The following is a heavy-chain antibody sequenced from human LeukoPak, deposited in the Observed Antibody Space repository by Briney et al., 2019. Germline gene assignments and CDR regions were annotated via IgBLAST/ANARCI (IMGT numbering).Heavy chain of an antibody. J-gene: IGHJ4*02. V-gene: IGHV3-23*01. CDR2: ITSGFTP. CDR3: AKDYSESRVADVFFEY. D-gene: IGHD2-15*01. CDR1: GPTFSDHA. Sequence: PGRSLRLSCAASGPTFSDHAISSFRQAPGKGLEWVAGITSGFTPHYADSVKGRFTISRDNSKNTFHLQLNSLRAEDTAIYYCAKDYSESRVADVFFEYWGQGTLVTVSS.